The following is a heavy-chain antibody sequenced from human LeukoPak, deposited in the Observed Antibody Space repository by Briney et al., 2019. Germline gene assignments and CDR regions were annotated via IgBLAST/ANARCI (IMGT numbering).Heavy chain of an antibody. V-gene: IGHV4-4*09. Sequence: SETLSLTCTVSGGSISSYYWSWIRQPPRKGLEWIGYIYTSGSTNYNPSLKSRVTISVDTSKNQFSLKLSSVTAADTAVYYCARQVLYYYGSGSYSLRLDPWGQGTLVTVSS. CDR3: ARQVLYYYGSGSYSLRLDP. D-gene: IGHD3-10*01. CDR2: IYTSGST. CDR1: GGSISSYY. J-gene: IGHJ5*02.